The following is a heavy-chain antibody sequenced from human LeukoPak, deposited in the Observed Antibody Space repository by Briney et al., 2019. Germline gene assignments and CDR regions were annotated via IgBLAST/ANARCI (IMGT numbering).Heavy chain of an antibody. J-gene: IGHJ4*02. CDR3: AGGYYGSDYFDY. CDR2: ISSNGGST. CDR1: GFTLSSNA. V-gene: IGHV3-64*01. Sequence: GGSLILSCAAAGFTLSSNAIHWDRQAPGKGLEYVSAISSNGGSTYYANSVKGRFTISRDNSKNTLYLQMGSLRAEDMAVYYCAGGYYGSDYFDYWGQGTLVTVSS. D-gene: IGHD3-10*01.